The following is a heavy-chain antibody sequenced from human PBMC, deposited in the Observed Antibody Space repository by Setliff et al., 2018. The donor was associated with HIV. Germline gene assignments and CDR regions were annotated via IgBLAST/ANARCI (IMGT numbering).Heavy chain of an antibody. Sequence: SETLSLTCTVSGGSISSSSYYWGWIRQPPGKGLEGIGSIYYSGSTYSNPSLKSRVTISADTSKNQISLKLNSVTAADTAVYYCARGIGPLPNWENFYYSMDVWGKGTTVTV. D-gene: IGHD1-26*01. V-gene: IGHV4-39*01. CDR2: IYYSGST. J-gene: IGHJ6*03. CDR1: GGSISSSSYY. CDR3: ARGIGPLPNWENFYYSMDV.